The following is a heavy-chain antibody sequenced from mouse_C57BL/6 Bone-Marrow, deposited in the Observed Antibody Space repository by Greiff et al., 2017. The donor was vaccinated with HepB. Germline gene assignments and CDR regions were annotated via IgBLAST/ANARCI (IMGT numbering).Heavy chain of an antibody. D-gene: IGHD2-4*01. J-gene: IGHJ3*01. Sequence: EVQLQQSGAELVRPGASVKLSCTASGFNIKDDYMHWVKQRPEQGLEWIGWIDPENGDTEYASKFQGKATITADTSSNTAYLQLSSLPSEDTAVYYCTTGGDYDWFAYWGQGTLVTVSA. CDR1: GFNIKDDY. CDR2: IDPENGDT. CDR3: TTGGDYDWFAY. V-gene: IGHV14-4*01.